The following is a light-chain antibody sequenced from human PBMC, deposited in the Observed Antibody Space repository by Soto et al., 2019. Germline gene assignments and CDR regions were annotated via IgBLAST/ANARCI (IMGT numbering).Light chain of an antibody. CDR3: QQCFDWPLT. Sequence: IVMTHSPDTLSASPGQRSTLSFIASQSVNTNLAWYQQKAGQAPRLLIYGASTRATGIPARFSGGGSGTEFTLTISSLQSEDFAVYYCQQCFDWPLTFGGGTKVDIK. V-gene: IGKV3-15*01. J-gene: IGKJ4*01. CDR2: GAS. CDR1: QSVNTN.